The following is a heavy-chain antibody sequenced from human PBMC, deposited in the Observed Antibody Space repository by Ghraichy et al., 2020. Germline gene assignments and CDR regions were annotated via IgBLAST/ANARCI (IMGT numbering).Heavy chain of an antibody. CDR1: GGSFSGYY. CDR3: ARGRLGWVVIPLKDAFDI. Sequence: SETLSLTCAVYGGSFSGYYWSWIRQPPGKGLEWIGEINHSGSTNYNPSLKSRVTISVDTSKNQFSLKLSSVTAADTAVYYCARGRLGWVVIPLKDAFDIWGQGTMVTVSS. V-gene: IGHV4-34*01. J-gene: IGHJ3*02. CDR2: INHSGST. D-gene: IGHD3-22*01.